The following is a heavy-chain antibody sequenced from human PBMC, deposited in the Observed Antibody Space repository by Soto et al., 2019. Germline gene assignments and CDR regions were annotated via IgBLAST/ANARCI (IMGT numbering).Heavy chain of an antibody. J-gene: IGHJ6*02. V-gene: IGHV5-10-1*01. CDR1: GYSFTSYW. D-gene: IGHD5-18*01. CDR3: ATSHYHVDTAMVEGPDHYYGMDV. Sequence: GESLKISCKGSGYSFTSYWISWVRQMPGKGLEWMGRIDPSDSYTNYSPSFQGHVTISADKSISTAYLQWSSLKASDTAMYYCATSHYHVDTAMVEGPDHYYGMDVWGQGTTVTVSS. CDR2: IDPSDSYT.